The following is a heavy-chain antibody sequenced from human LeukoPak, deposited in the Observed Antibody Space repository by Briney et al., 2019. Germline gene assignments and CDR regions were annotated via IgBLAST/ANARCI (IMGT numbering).Heavy chain of an antibody. CDR2: IKTDGSEA. V-gene: IGHV3-74*01. Sequence: GGSLRLSCEGSGLTFSDHGMHWVRQAPGKGLVWVSRIKTDGSEASYGDAVRGRFAISRDNSRNMLFLLMNNVRDDDTAMYFFARDVGPYGGSPGADWGQGTQVIVSS. J-gene: IGHJ1*01. CDR3: ARDVGPYGGSPGAD. D-gene: IGHD1-26*01. CDR1: GLTFSDHG.